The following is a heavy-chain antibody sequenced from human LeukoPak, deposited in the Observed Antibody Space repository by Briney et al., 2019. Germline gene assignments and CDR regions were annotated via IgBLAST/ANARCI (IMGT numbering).Heavy chain of an antibody. Sequence: GGSLRLSCAASRFTFSSYSMNWVRQAPGKGLEWVSSISSSSSYIYYADSVKGRFTISRDNAKNSLYLQMNSLRAEDTAVYYCARDRRGYYDSSGYATYWGQGTLVTVSS. D-gene: IGHD3-22*01. CDR3: ARDRRGYYDSSGYATY. CDR2: ISSSSSYI. CDR1: RFTFSSYS. V-gene: IGHV3-21*04. J-gene: IGHJ4*02.